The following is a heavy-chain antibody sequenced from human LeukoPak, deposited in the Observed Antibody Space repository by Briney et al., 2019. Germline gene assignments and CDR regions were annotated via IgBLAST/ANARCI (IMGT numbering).Heavy chain of an antibody. CDR1: GGTFSSYA. D-gene: IGHD3-22*01. Sequence: EASVKVSCKASGGTFSSYAISWVRQAPGQGLEWMGWINPNSGDTNYAQNFQGRVTMTTDTSITTAYMELSSLRSEDTAVYYCARARSPSSGYLLRDHNWFDPWGQGTLVTVSS. CDR2: INPNSGDT. V-gene: IGHV1-2*02. J-gene: IGHJ5*02. CDR3: ARARSPSSGYLLRDHNWFDP.